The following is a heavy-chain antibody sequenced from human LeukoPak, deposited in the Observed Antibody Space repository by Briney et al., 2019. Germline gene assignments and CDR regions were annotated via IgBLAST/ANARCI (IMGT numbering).Heavy chain of an antibody. D-gene: IGHD3-22*01. V-gene: IGHV3-30*03. CDR3: ARDEGPAGGYYDSSGYYPNDAFDI. CDR1: GFTFSSYG. CDR2: ISYDGSNK. J-gene: IGHJ3*02. Sequence: GGSLRLSCAASGFTFSSYGMHWVRQAPGKGLEWVAVISYDGSNKYYADSVKGRFTISRDNSKNTLYLQMNSLRAEDTALYHCARDEGPAGGYYDSSGYYPNDAFDIWGQGTMVTVSS.